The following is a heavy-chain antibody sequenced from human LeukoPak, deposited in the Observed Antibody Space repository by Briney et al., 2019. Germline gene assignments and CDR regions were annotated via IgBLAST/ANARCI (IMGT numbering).Heavy chain of an antibody. V-gene: IGHV5-51*01. Sequence: ESLKISCKGSGYSFTSYWIGWVRPIPGKGLEWVGIIYPSDSDTRYSPSFQGQLTISADKSIRTAYLQWSRLKAPDTVMYCCARRTNGTSSVWFDPWGQGTLVTVSS. CDR1: GYSFTSYW. CDR3: ARRTNGTSSVWFDP. J-gene: IGHJ5*02. D-gene: IGHD1-1*01. CDR2: IYPSDSDT.